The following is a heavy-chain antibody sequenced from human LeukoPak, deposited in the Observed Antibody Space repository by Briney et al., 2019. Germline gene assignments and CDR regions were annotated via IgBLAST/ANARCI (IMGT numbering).Heavy chain of an antibody. CDR2: LWRDGVNT. J-gene: IGHJ4*02. CDR1: GFSIINHG. V-gene: IGHV3-33*01. Sequence: QPGGSLRLSCEASGFSIINHGMHWVRQAPGTGLEWVAVLWRDGVNTNYADSVKGRFTVSRDNPTNTVYLNMKSLRGDDTAVYYCVRDDDYSAMINWGQGTLVTVSS. CDR3: VRDDDYSAMIN. D-gene: IGHD3-16*01.